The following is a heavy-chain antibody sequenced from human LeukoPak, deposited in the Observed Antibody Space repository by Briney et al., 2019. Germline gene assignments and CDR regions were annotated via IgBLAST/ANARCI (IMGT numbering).Heavy chain of an antibody. CDR2: ISDDGSNT. J-gene: IGHJ2*01. CDR1: GFTFSSFG. V-gene: IGHV3-30*18. D-gene: IGHD5-18*01. CDR3: AKDAHTATIIYWYFDL. Sequence: GRSLRLSCTASGFTFSSFGMHWVRQAPGKGLEWVAFISDDGSNTYYADSVKGRFTISRDNSKNPLYLQLNSLRTEDTAVYYCAKDAHTATIIYWYFDLWGRGTLVTVSS.